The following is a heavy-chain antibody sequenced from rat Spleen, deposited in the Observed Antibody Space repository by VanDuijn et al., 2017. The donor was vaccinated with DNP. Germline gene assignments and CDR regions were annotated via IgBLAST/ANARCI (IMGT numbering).Heavy chain of an antibody. V-gene: IGHV2-41*01. D-gene: IGHD1-4*01. CDR2: IWNNGGT. J-gene: IGHJ1*01. Sequence: QVQLKESGPGLVQPSQTLSLTCTVAGFSLTSNSVHWVRQSPGKGLEWMGVIWNNGGTRYNSVLKSRLSITKDTSKSQVFLKMNSLQTEDTAIYFCSRDRDSTGIRTWYFDFWGPGTMVTVSS. CDR3: SRDRDSTGIRTWYFDF. CDR1: GFSLTSNS.